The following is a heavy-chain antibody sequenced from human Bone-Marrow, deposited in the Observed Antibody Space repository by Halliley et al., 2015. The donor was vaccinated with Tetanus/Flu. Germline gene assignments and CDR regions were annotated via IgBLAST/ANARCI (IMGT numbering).Heavy chain of an antibody. CDR2: IWYDGSNK. Sequence: SGFTFSNYDIHWVRQAPGKGLEWVGVIWYDGSNKYYADSMKGRFTISRDNSKNMLYLQMNTLRAEDTALYYCATLTEFDYWGQGTLVTVSS. CDR1: GFTFSNYD. CDR3: ATLTEFDY. J-gene: IGHJ4*02. V-gene: IGHV3-33*01.